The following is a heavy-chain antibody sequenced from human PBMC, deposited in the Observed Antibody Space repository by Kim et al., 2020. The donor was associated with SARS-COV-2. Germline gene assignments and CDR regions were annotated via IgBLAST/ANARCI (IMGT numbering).Heavy chain of an antibody. Sequence: GGSLRLSCAASGFTFSSYSMNWVRQAPGKGLEWVSSISSSSSYMYYADSVKGRFTISRDNAKNSLYLQMNSLRAEDTAVYYCAIGYSGSEIDYWGQGTLVTVSS. D-gene: IGHD1-26*01. J-gene: IGHJ4*02. CDR1: GFTFSSYS. V-gene: IGHV3-21*01. CDR3: AIGYSGSEIDY. CDR2: ISSSSSYM.